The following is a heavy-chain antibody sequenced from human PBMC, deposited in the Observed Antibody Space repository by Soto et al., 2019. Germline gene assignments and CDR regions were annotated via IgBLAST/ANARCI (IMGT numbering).Heavy chain of an antibody. CDR2: ISGSSGST. CDR1: GFTFSSYA. CDR3: ARTLYSYGTDY. V-gene: IGHV3-23*01. D-gene: IGHD5-18*01. J-gene: IGHJ4*02. Sequence: GGSLRLSCAASGFTFSSYAMSWVRQAPGKGLEWVSAISGSSGSTYYADSVKGRFTISRDNSKNTLYLQMNSLRAEDTAVYYCARTLYSYGTDYWGQGTPVTVSS.